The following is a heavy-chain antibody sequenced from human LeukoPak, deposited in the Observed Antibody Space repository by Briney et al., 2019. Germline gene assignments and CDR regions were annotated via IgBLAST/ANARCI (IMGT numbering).Heavy chain of an antibody. CDR3: AKMEENRSSWYYAFDI. V-gene: IGHV3-30*02. Sequence: GGSLRLSCAASGFTFSSYGMHWVRQAPGKGLEWVAFIWYDGSKKYYAESVRGRFSISRDNSKNTLYLQMNSLRAEDTAVYYCAKMEENRSSWYYAFDIWGQGTMVTVSS. D-gene: IGHD6-13*01. CDR2: IWYDGSKK. CDR1: GFTFSSYG. J-gene: IGHJ3*02.